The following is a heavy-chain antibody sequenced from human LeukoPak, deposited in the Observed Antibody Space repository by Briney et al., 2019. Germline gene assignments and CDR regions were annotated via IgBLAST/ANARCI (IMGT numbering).Heavy chain of an antibody. CDR3: AKSGLHYDFWSGYYRDYYYYYMDV. J-gene: IGHJ6*03. D-gene: IGHD3-3*01. Sequence: GGSLRLSCAASGFTFSSYAMSWVRQAPGKGLEWVSAISGSGGSTYYADSVKGRFTISRDNSKNTLYLQMNSLRAEDTAVYYCAKSGLHYDFWSGYYRDYYYYYMDVWGKGTTVTVSS. V-gene: IGHV3-23*01. CDR2: ISGSGGST. CDR1: GFTFSSYA.